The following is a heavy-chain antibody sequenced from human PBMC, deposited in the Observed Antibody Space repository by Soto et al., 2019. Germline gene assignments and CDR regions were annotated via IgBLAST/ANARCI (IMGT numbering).Heavy chain of an antibody. D-gene: IGHD2-2*01. Sequence: QVQLVQSGAEVKKPGASVKVSCKASGYTFTSYYMHWVRQAPGQGLEWMGIINPSGGSTSYAQKFHGRVTMTRDTSTSTVYMELSSLRSEDTAVYYCAREPEGYYGMDVWGQETTVTVSS. J-gene: IGHJ6*02. V-gene: IGHV1-46*01. CDR1: GYTFTSYY. CDR2: INPSGGST. CDR3: AREPEGYYGMDV.